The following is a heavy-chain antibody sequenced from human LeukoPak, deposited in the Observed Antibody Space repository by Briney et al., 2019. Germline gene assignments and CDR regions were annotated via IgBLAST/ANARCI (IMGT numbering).Heavy chain of an antibody. Sequence: PGGSLRLSCKVSGFTVSTNSWSWVRQAPGKGLEWVSFISSGGNTDHSDSVKGRFTISRDNSKNTLYLQMNSLRAEDTAVYYCAKGRYFYYYYMDVWGKGTTVTVSS. CDR3: AKGRYFYYYYMDV. CDR2: ISSGGNT. CDR1: GFTVSTNS. J-gene: IGHJ6*03. V-gene: IGHV3-53*01.